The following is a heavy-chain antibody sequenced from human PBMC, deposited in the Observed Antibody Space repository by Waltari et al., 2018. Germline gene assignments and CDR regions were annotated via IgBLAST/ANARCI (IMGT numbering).Heavy chain of an antibody. CDR1: GCSISSGSYY. V-gene: IGHV4-61*02. J-gene: IGHJ3*02. CDR2: TYTSGST. Sequence: QVQLQESGPGLVKPSETLSLTCTVSGCSISSGSYYCTLIRQPAGKGLEWIGRTYTSGSTNYNPSLRSRLTISVDTSNNQFSLKLSSGTAADTAVYYCARDPPQLADAFDIWGQGTMVTVSS. D-gene: IGHD3-10*01. CDR3: ARDPPQLADAFDI.